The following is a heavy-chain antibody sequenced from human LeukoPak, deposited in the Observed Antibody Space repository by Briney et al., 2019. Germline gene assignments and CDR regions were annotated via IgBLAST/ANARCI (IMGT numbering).Heavy chain of an antibody. Sequence: GGSLRLSCAASGFTLSSYWMSWVRQAPGKGLEWVANIKQDGSEKYYVDSVKGRFTISRDNAKNSLYLQMNSLRAEDTAVYYCSRGIRKLDYWGQGTLVTVSS. CDR3: SRGIRKLDY. CDR1: GFTLSSYW. V-gene: IGHV3-7*01. CDR2: IKQDGSEK. J-gene: IGHJ4*02. D-gene: IGHD3-9*01.